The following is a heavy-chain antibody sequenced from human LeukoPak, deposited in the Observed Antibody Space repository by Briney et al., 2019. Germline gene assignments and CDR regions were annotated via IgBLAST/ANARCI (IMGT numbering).Heavy chain of an antibody. CDR3: ARRDVTTLDY. D-gene: IGHD4-17*01. V-gene: IGHV4-38-2*02. J-gene: IGHJ4*02. CDR2: IYHSGST. CDR1: GYSISSGYY. Sequence: SETLSLTCTVSGYSISSGYYWGWIRQPPGQGLEWIGSIYHSGSTYYNPSLKSRVTISVDTSKNQFSLELSSVAAADTAVYYCARRDVTTLDYWGQGTLVTVSS.